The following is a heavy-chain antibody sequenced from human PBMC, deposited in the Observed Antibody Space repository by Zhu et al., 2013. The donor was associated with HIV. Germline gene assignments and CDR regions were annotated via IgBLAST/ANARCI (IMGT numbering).Heavy chain of an antibody. D-gene: IGHD3-3*01. CDR3: TRGGFYAPFDP. J-gene: IGHJ5*02. CDR2: MNPKNDNT. Sequence: QVQLVQSGAEVKKPGASVKVSCKASGYTFTNYDINWVRQATGQGLEWMGWMNPKNDNTGYAQKFQGRVTMTRNTSIRTAYMELSSLTSEDTAVYYCTRGGFYAPFDPWGQGT. CDR1: GYTFTNYD. V-gene: IGHV1-8*01.